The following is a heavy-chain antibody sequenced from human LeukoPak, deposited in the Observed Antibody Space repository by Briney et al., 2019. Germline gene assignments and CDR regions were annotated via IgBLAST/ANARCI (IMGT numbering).Heavy chain of an antibody. CDR1: GFTFSSYS. J-gene: IGHJ4*02. V-gene: IGHV3-48*04. CDR3: ARAGYWLLSSFDY. Sequence: GGSLRLSCAASGFTFSSYSMNWVRQAPGKGLEWVSYISSSGSTIYYADSVKGRFTISRDNAKNSLYLQMNSLRAEDTAVYYCARAGYWLLSSFDYWGQGTLVTVSS. CDR2: ISSSGSTI. D-gene: IGHD3-9*01.